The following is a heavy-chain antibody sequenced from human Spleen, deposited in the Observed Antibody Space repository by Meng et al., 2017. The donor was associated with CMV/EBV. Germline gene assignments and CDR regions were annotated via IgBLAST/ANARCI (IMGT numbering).Heavy chain of an antibody. V-gene: IGHV1-46*01. CDR3: ARVAFGYIYGYLDY. Sequence: ASVKVSCKASGYTFTGYYMHWVRQAPGQGLEWIGIINPNGGGTWNAQKFQGRVTMTSDTSTSTVYMDLSSLRSEDTAVYYCARVAFGYIYGYLDYWGQGTLVTVSS. J-gene: IGHJ4*02. CDR1: GYTFTGYY. D-gene: IGHD5-18*01. CDR2: INPNGGGT.